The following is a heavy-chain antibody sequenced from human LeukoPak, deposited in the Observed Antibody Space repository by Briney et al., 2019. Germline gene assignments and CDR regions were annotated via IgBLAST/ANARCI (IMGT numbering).Heavy chain of an antibody. V-gene: IGHV3-23*01. Sequence: GGSLRLSCAASGFTFSTYAMSWVRQAPGKGLEWVSAISGSGGSTYYADSVKGRFTISRDNSKNTLYLQMNNLRAEDTAVYYCARDSGGNVYYYYGMDVWGQGTTVTVSS. CDR1: GFTFSTYA. D-gene: IGHD4-23*01. CDR2: ISGSGGST. J-gene: IGHJ6*02. CDR3: ARDSGGNVYYYYGMDV.